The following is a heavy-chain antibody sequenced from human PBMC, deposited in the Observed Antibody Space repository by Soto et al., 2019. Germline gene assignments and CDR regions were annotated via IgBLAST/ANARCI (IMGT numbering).Heavy chain of an antibody. CDR2: INTAGSTK. J-gene: IGHJ6*02. V-gene: IGHV3-48*03. CDR1: GFTFSNFE. CDR3: ARAECSSPDCLTAYYSYGLDV. Sequence: GGSLRLSCAASGFTFSNFEMHWVRQSPGKGLEWVSYINTAGSTKYYAESVKGRFTISRDNARNSLFLQMNSLRAEDTAVYYCARAECSSPDCLTAYYSYGLDVWGQGSTVTVSS. D-gene: IGHD3-9*01.